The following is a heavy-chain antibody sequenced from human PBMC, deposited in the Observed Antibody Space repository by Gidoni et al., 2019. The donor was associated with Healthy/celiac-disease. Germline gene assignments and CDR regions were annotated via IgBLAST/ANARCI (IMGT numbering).Heavy chain of an antibody. CDR2: INHSGST. CDR3: ARGSRRYGDYLYYFDY. CDR1: GGSFSGYY. V-gene: IGHV4-34*01. D-gene: IGHD4-17*01. J-gene: IGHJ4*02. Sequence: QVQLQQWGAGLLKPSETLSLTCAVYGGSFSGYYWSWIRQPPGKGLEWIGEINHSGSTNYHPSLKSRVTISVDTSKNQFSLKLSSVTAADTAVYYCARGSRRYGDYLYYFDYWGQGTLVTVSS.